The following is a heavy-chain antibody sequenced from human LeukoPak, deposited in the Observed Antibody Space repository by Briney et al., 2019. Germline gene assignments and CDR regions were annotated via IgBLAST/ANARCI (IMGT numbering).Heavy chain of an antibody. Sequence: GGSLRLSCAASGFTFSSYAMHWVRQAPGKGLEWVAVISYDGSNKYYADSVKGRFTISRDNSKNTLYLQMNSLRAEDTAVYYCARDGSGYGYFQHWGQGTLVTVSS. CDR3: ARDGSGYGYFQH. CDR2: ISYDGSNK. V-gene: IGHV3-30-3*01. J-gene: IGHJ1*01. CDR1: GFTFSSYA. D-gene: IGHD3-22*01.